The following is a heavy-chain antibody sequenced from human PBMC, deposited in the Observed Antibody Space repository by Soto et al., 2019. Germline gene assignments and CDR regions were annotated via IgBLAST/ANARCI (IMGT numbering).Heavy chain of an antibody. CDR2: IWYDGSNK. J-gene: IGHJ6*02. CDR1: GFTFSSYG. V-gene: IGHV3-33*01. CDR3: ARDNFGIVDYYDSTGLSYGMDV. Sequence: GGSLRLSCAASGFTFSSYGMHWVRQAPGKGLEWVAVIWYDGSNKYYADSVKGRFTISRDNSKNTLYLQMNSLRAEDTAVYYCARDNFGIVDYYDSTGLSYGMDVWGQGTTVTVSS. D-gene: IGHD3-22*01.